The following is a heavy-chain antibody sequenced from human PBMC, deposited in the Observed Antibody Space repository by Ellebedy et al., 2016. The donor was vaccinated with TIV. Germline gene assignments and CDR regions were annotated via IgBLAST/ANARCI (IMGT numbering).Heavy chain of an antibody. V-gene: IGHV3-7*03. CDR3: ARRGSRYWHFDL. J-gene: IGHJ2*01. D-gene: IGHD1-1*01. CDR1: GFTFSTYW. Sequence: GESLKISCATSGFTFSTYWMAWVRQAPGKGLEWVANIKEDGSQTYYVGSVKGRFIISRDNAKNSLYLRINNPRDEDTAVYYCARRGSRYWHFDLWGRGTQVIVSS. CDR2: IKEDGSQT.